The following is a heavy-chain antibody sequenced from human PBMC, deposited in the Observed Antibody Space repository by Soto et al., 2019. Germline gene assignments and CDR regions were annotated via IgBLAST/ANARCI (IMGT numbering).Heavy chain of an antibody. Sequence: QVQLVESGGGVVQPGRSLRLSCAASGFTFSSYGMHWVRQAPGKGLEWVAVISYDGSNKYYADSVKGRFTISRDNSKNTLNLQMNSLRAEDTAVYYCAKDVVPGEGQPNCFDPWGQGTLVTVSS. CDR2: ISYDGSNK. D-gene: IGHD3-10*01. V-gene: IGHV3-30*18. CDR3: AKDVVPGEGQPNCFDP. CDR1: GFTFSSYG. J-gene: IGHJ5*02.